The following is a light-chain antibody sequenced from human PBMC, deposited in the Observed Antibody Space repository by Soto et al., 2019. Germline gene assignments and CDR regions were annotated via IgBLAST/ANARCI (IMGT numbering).Light chain of an antibody. Sequence: QSVLTQPPSASGTPGQRVTISCSGSSSNIGSNYVYWYQQLPGTAPKLLIYRNNQRPSGVTDRFSGSKSGTSASLAISGLRSEDEADYYCAAWDDSPYVFGTGTKVTVL. V-gene: IGLV1-47*01. CDR3: AAWDDSPYV. CDR1: SSNIGSNY. CDR2: RNN. J-gene: IGLJ1*01.